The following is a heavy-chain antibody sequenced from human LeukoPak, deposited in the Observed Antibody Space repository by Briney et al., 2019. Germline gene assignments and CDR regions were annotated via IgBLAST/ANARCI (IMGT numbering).Heavy chain of an antibody. J-gene: IGHJ4*02. D-gene: IGHD6-19*01. CDR2: IYSGGST. CDR3: ARGTAVAGLDY. CDR1: GFTVSSNY. V-gene: IGHV3-66*01. Sequence: GGSLRLSCAASGFTVSSNYMSWVRQAPGKGLEWVSVIYSGGSTYYADSVKGRFTISRDNPKNTLYLQMNSLRAEDTAVYYCARGTAVAGLDYWGQGTLVTVSS.